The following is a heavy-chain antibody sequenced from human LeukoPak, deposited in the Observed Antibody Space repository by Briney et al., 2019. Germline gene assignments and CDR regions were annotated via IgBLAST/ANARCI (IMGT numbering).Heavy chain of an antibody. CDR2: TRNKANSYTT. Sequence: GGSLRLYCAASGFTFSDHYMDWVRQAPGKGLEWGGRTRNKANSYTTEYASSVKGRFTISRDDSNNSLYLQMNSLKTEDTAVYYCGRIQYYYDSSGYYYASDYMDVWGKGTTVTVSS. V-gene: IGHV3-72*01. D-gene: IGHD3-22*01. J-gene: IGHJ6*03. CDR1: GFTFSDHY. CDR3: GRIQYYYDSSGYYYASDYMDV.